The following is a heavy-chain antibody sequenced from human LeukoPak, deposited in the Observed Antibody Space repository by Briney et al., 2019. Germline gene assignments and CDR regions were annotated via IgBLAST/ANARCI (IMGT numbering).Heavy chain of an antibody. J-gene: IGHJ5*02. CDR1: GYTFTSYS. CDR3: ARAFGVVVPAAISGWFDP. V-gene: IGHV1-18*04. D-gene: IGHD2-2*01. CDR2: IGAYNGNT. Sequence: ASVKVSCKASGYTFTSYSISWVRQAPGQGLEWMGWIGAYNGNTNYAQKLQGRVTMTTDTSTSTAYMELRSLRSDDTAVYYCARAFGVVVPAAISGWFDPWGQGTLVTVSS.